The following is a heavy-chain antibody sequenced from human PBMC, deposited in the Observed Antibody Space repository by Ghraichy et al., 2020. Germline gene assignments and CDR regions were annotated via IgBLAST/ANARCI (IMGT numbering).Heavy chain of an antibody. CDR2: ISSSGGST. D-gene: IGHD3-22*01. CDR1: GFTFSSYA. J-gene: IGHJ6*02. Sequence: LSLTCAASGFTFSSYAMTWVRQAPGKGLEWVSVISSSGGSTYYADSVKGRFTISRDNSKNTLYLQMNSLRAEDTAIYYCAKANTGKAMGGMYYYDSSGREADKNYDGMDVWGQGTTVTVSS. V-gene: IGHV3-23*01. CDR3: AKANTGKAMGGMYYYDSSGREADKNYDGMDV.